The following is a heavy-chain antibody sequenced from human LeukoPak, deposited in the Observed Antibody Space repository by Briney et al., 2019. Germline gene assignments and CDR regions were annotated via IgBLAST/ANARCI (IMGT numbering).Heavy chain of an antibody. CDR2: IRDSGEA. D-gene: IGHD6-13*01. CDR1: GFTFSNAW. CDR3: ARVAWGQQLRWWFDP. J-gene: IGHJ5*02. V-gene: IGHV3-66*02. Sequence: GGSLRLSCAASGFTFSNAWMSWVRQAPGKGLEWVGLIRDSGEAFYADFARGRFAISRDESENTLYLQMNSLRAEDTAVYYCARVAWGQQLRWWFDPWGQGTLVTVSS.